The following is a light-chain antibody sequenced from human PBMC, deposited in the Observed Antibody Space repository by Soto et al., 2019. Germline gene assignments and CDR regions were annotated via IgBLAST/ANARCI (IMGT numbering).Light chain of an antibody. J-gene: IGLJ2*01. CDR3: AAWDDSLNGVV. Sequence: QSVLTQPPPVSEPPSRRVPISGSETTSKIGNNAENWYQQLPGKAPKLLIYYDDLLPSGVSDRFSGSKSGTSASLAISGLQSEDEADYYCAAWDDSLNGVVFGGGTQLTVL. V-gene: IGLV1-36*01. CDR2: YDD. CDR1: TSKIGNNA.